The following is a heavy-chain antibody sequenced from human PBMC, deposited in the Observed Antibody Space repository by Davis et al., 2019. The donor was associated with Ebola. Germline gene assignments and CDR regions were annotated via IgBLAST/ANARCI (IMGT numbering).Heavy chain of an antibody. V-gene: IGHV3-53*01. D-gene: IGHD1-26*01. CDR1: GFTVSRNY. J-gene: IGHJ4*02. CDR3: ARAVGPIYFDY. CDR2: IYSGGST. Sequence: GESLKISCAASGFTVSRNYMSWVRQAPGKGLEWVSVIYSGGSTYYADSVKGRFTISRDNSKNTLYLHMNSLRAEDTALYYCARAVGPIYFDYWGQGTLVTVSS.